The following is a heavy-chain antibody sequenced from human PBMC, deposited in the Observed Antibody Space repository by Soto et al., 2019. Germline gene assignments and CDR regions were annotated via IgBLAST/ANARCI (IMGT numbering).Heavy chain of an antibody. V-gene: IGHV3-30*18. Sequence: GGSLRLSCAASGFTFSSYGMHWVRQAPGKGLEWVAVISYDGSNKYYADSVKGRFTISRDNSKNTLYLQMNSLRAEDTAVYYCANPFASLYYGMDGWGQGTTVTVSS. CDR1: GFTFSSYG. J-gene: IGHJ6*02. CDR2: ISYDGSNK. CDR3: ANPFASLYYGMDG.